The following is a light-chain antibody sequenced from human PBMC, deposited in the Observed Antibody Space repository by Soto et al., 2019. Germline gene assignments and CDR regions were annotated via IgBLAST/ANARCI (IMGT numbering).Light chain of an antibody. Sequence: PGERVTLSCRASQSVSSSYLTWYQQKPGQAPRLLIYGASTRATSLPARFSGSGSGTDFTLTISSLQPEDFAVYYCQQDNTRFTFGPGTKVDIK. J-gene: IGKJ3*01. CDR1: QSVSSSY. CDR3: QQDNTRFT. CDR2: GAS. V-gene: IGKV3D-7*01.